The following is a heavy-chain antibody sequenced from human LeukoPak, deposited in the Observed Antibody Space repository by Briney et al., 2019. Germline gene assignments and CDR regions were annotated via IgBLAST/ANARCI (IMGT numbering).Heavy chain of an antibody. V-gene: IGHV1-24*01. CDR1: GYTFTQLA. CDR3: ARDNSWASAGCTNFDY. J-gene: IGHJ4*02. D-gene: IGHD6-13*01. CDR2: FNLEDGNI. Sequence: ASVKVSCKVSGYTFTQLAIHWVRQAPGQGLECMGGFNLEDGNIIYAQKFQGGVTLTGDTSASTAYMELSSLRSEDTAVYYCARDNSWASAGCTNFDYWGQGTLVTVYS.